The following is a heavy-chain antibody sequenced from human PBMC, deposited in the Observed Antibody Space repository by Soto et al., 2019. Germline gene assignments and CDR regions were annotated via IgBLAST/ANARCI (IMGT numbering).Heavy chain of an antibody. CDR2: ISSSSSYT. J-gene: IGHJ4*02. D-gene: IGHD2-2*01. Sequence: GGSLRLSCAASGFTFSDYYMSWIRQAPGKGLEWVSYISSSSSYTNYADSVKGRFTISRDNAKNSLYLQMNSLRAEDTAVYYCARSPDIVVVLAAIDYWGQGTLVTVSS. V-gene: IGHV3-11*06. CDR1: GFTFSDYY. CDR3: ARSPDIVVVLAAIDY.